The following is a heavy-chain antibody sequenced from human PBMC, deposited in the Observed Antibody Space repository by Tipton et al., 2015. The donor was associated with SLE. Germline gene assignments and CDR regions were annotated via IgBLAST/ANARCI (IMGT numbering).Heavy chain of an antibody. CDR3: ARVSPLRFLEWFLDY. CDR1: GFTFSSYS. D-gene: IGHD3-3*01. CDR2: ISTSSSNI. Sequence: LSLTCAISGFTFSSYSMNWVRQSPGKGLEWVSYISTSSSNIYYADSVKGRFTISRDNAKNSLYLQMNSLRAEDTAVYYCARVSPLRFLEWFLDYWGQGTLVTVSS. V-gene: IGHV3-48*01. J-gene: IGHJ4*02.